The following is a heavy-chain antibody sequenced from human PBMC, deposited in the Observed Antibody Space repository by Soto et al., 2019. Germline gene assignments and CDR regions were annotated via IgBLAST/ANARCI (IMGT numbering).Heavy chain of an antibody. V-gene: IGHV4-31*03. D-gene: IGHD5-18*01. CDR1: GGSISSGGYY. CDR3: ARGATAEYYFDY. J-gene: IGHJ4*02. CDR2: IYYSGST. Sequence: QVQLQESGPGLVKPSQTLSLTCTVSGGSISSGGYYWSWIRQHPGKGLEGIGYIYYSGSTYYNPSLKSRVTISVDTSKTQFSLKLSSVTAADTAVYYCARGATAEYYFDYWGQGTLVTVSS.